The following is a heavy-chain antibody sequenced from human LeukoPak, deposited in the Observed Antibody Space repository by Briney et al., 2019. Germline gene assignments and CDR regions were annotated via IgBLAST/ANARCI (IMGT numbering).Heavy chain of an antibody. CDR2: INPNSGGT. Sequence: ASVKVSCKASGGTFSTYGISWVRQAPGQGLEWMGWINPNSGGTNYAQKFQGRVTVTRDTSISTVYMDLSGLTSDDTAMYYCARVRPCTTATCYRWFDPWGQGTLVTVSS. CDR1: GGTFSTYG. V-gene: IGHV1-2*02. D-gene: IGHD2-2*01. CDR3: ARVRPCTTATCYRWFDP. J-gene: IGHJ5*02.